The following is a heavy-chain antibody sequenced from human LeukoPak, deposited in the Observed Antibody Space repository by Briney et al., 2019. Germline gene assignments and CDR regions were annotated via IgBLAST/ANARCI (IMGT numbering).Heavy chain of an antibody. CDR2: IYTSGST. D-gene: IGHD6-13*01. CDR1: GGSISSYY. V-gene: IGHV4-4*07. Sequence: SETLSLTCTVSGGSISSYYWSWIRQPAGKGLEWIGRIYTSGSTNYNPSLKSRVTMSVDTSKNQFSLKLSSVTAADTAVYYCARDLYSSSRPGDDAFDSWGQGTMVTASS. CDR3: ARDLYSSSRPGDDAFDS. J-gene: IGHJ3*02.